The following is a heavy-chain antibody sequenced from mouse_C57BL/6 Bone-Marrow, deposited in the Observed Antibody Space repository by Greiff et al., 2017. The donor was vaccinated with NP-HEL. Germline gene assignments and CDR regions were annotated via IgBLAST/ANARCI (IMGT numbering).Heavy chain of an antibody. J-gene: IGHJ2*01. CDR1: GFTFSSYG. CDR2: ISSGGSYT. Sequence: EVKLMESGGDLVKPGGSLKLSCAASGFTFSSYGMSWVRQTPDKRLEWVATISSGGSYTYYPDSVKGRFTISRDNAKNTLYLQMSSLNSEDTATYYCARRGIYYDYPFDVWGQGTTLTVSS. D-gene: IGHD2-4*01. V-gene: IGHV5-6*02. CDR3: ARRGIYYDYPFDV.